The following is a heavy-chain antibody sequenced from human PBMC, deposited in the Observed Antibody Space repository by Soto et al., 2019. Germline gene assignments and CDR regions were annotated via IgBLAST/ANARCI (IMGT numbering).Heavy chain of an antibody. CDR2: IIPIFGTA. CDR1: GGTFSSYA. J-gene: IGHJ4*02. Sequence: QVQLVQSGAEVKKPGSSVKVSCKASGGTFSSYAISWVRQAPGQGLEWMGGIIPIFGTANYAQKFQGRVTITADESASTAYMELSSLRSEDTAGYYCARGEGYCGGDCYTPDYWGQGTLVTVSS. V-gene: IGHV1-69*12. CDR3: ARGEGYCGGDCYTPDY. D-gene: IGHD2-21*02.